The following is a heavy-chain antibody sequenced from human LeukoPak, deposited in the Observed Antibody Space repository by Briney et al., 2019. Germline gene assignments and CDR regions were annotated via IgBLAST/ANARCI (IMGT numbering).Heavy chain of an antibody. V-gene: IGHV3-30*04. D-gene: IGHD3-3*01. CDR1: GFTFNNYA. Sequence: GGSLRLSCAASGFTFNNYAMHWVRQAPGKGLEWVALISHDGSAPFYADSVKGRFIISKDSPQNTLYLQMNSLRPEDTAVYYCARERRGYYAEYWGQGTLVTASS. CDR3: ARERRGYYAEY. CDR2: ISHDGSAP. J-gene: IGHJ4*02.